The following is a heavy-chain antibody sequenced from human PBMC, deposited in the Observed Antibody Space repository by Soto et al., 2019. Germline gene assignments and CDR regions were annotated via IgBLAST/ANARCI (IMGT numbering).Heavy chain of an antibody. V-gene: IGHV3-74*01. D-gene: IGHD2-15*01. J-gene: IGHJ4*02. CDR3: GVVRTGY. Sequence: GGSLRLSCAASGFRFSDYWMYWVRQAPGKGLVWVSRIKGDGSTTHYAATVKGRYTISRDNAKSTLYLEMNSMRAEDTAVYYCGVVRTGYWGQGTLVTVSS. CDR1: GFRFSDYW. CDR2: IKGDGSTT.